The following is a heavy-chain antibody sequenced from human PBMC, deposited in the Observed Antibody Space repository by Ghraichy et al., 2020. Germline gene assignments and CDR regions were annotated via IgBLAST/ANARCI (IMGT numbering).Heavy chain of an antibody. J-gene: IGHJ3*02. CDR3: SRHEGGSYGRAFDI. CDR1: GYSITTNNW. V-gene: IGHV4-28*01. D-gene: IGHD3-16*01. CDR2: IYYSGST. Sequence: SETLSLTCAVSGYSITTNNWWAWIRQPPGKGLEWIGYIYYSGSTHYNPSLTSRVTMSVDTSKNQFSLKLTSVTAEDTAVYFCSRHEGGSYGRAFDIWGPGTMVTVSS.